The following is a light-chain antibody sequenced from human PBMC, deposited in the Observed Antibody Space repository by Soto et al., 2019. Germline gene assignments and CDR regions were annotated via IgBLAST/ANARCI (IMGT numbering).Light chain of an antibody. V-gene: IGLV1-40*01. CDR1: SSNIGAGYD. CDR2: GNS. Sequence: QAVLTQPHSVSGAPGQGVTISCTGSSSNIGAGYDVHWYQQLPGTAPKLLIYGNSNRPSGVPDRFSGSKSGTSASLAITGLQAVDEALYYCHSYDSSLTALVIFGGGTKVTVL. CDR3: HSYDSSLTALVI. J-gene: IGLJ2*01.